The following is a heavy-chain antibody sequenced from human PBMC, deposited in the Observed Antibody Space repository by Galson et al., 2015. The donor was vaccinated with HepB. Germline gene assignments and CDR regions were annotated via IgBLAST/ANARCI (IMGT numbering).Heavy chain of an antibody. D-gene: IGHD6-19*01. V-gene: IGHV3-30*18. CDR3: AKDPIGYEGSGWYGGGHFDY. CDR2: ISYDGSNK. J-gene: IGHJ4*02. Sequence: SLRLSCAASGFTFSSYGMHWVRQAPGKGLEWVAVISYDGSNKYYADSVKGRFTISRDNSKNTLYLQMNSLRAEDTAVYYCAKDPIGYEGSGWYGGGHFDYWGQGTLVTVSS. CDR1: GFTFSSYG.